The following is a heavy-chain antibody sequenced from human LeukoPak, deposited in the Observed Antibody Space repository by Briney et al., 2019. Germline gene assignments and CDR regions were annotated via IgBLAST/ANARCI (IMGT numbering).Heavy chain of an antibody. D-gene: IGHD2-2*02. CDR1: GYSISSGYY. J-gene: IGHJ4*02. Sequence: PSETLSLTXAVSGYSISSGYYWGWIREPPGKGLERIGNIYHSGSTYKNPSLKSRVTISLDTSKNQFSLKLSSVTAADTAIYYCARLSGAPVRHPIYHFDYWGQGTLVTVSS. V-gene: IGHV4-38-2*01. CDR3: ARLSGAPVRHPIYHFDY. CDR2: IYHSGST.